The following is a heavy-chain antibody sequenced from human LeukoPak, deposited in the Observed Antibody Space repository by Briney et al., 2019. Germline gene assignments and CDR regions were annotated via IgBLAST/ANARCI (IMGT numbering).Heavy chain of an antibody. CDR3: ARVRGSTSSVFDY. CDR2: IYYSGST. CDR1: GGSISSYY. J-gene: IGHJ4*02. V-gene: IGHV4-59*01. Sequence: SETLSLTCTVSGGSISSYYWSWIRQPPGKGLEWNGYIYYSGSTNYNPSLKSRVTISVNTSKNQFSLKLTSVTAADTAVYYCARVRGSTSSVFDYWGQGTLVTVSS. D-gene: IGHD2-2*01.